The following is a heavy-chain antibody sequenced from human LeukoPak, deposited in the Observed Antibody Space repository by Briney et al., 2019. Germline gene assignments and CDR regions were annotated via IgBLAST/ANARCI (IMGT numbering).Heavy chain of an antibody. CDR2: IYYSGST. CDR3: AREPYYYYGMDV. Sequence: SETLSLTCTVSGGSISSYYWSWIRQPPGKGLEWIGYIYYSGSTNYNPSLKSRVTISVDTSKNQFSLKLRSVTAADTAVYYCAREPYYYYGMDVWGQGTTVTVSS. V-gene: IGHV4-59*01. CDR1: GGSISSYY. J-gene: IGHJ6*02.